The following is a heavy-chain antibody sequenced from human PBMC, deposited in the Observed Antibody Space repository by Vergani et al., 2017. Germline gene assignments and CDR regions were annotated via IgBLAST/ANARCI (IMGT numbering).Heavy chain of an antibody. Sequence: QVQLQESGPGLVKPSQTLSLTCTVSGGSISSYYWSWIRQPPGKGLEWIGYIYYSGSTNYNPSLKSRVTISVDTSKNQFSLKLSSVTAADTAVYYCAGVMGVAHRGYYYGMDVWGQGTTVTVSS. CDR1: GGSISSYY. J-gene: IGHJ6*02. CDR2: IYYSGST. D-gene: IGHD3-3*01. V-gene: IGHV4-59*01. CDR3: AGVMGVAHRGYYYGMDV.